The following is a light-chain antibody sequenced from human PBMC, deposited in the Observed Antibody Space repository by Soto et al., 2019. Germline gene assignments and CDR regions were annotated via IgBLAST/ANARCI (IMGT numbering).Light chain of an antibody. V-gene: IGKV1-39*01. CDR3: QLSHTTLT. J-gene: IGKJ5*01. Sequence: DLQMTQSPSSLSASVGARVTITCRASQTIATFLNWYQQKPGKAPKLLIYGASTLQSGVPSRFSGSGSGADFTLTISSLQPEDSATDDCQLSHTTLTFGQGTRLEIK. CDR1: QTIATF. CDR2: GAS.